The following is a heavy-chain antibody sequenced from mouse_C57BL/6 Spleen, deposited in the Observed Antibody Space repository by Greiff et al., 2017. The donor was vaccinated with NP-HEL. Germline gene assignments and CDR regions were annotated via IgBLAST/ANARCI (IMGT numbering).Heavy chain of an antibody. Sequence: VQLQQSGAELVRPGASVKLSCTASGFNIKDDYMHWVKQRPEQGLEWIGWLDPENGDTEYASKFQGKATITADTSSNTAYLQLSSLTSEDTAVYYCTKRDGYQYYFDYWGQGTTLTVSS. CDR2: LDPENGDT. CDR3: TKRDGYQYYFDY. V-gene: IGHV14-4*01. D-gene: IGHD2-3*01. J-gene: IGHJ2*01. CDR1: GFNIKDDY.